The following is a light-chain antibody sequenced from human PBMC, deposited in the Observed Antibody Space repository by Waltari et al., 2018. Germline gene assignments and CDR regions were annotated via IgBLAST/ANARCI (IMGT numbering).Light chain of an antibody. CDR1: QRVTASQ. V-gene: IGKV3-20*01. CDR2: GAS. J-gene: IGKJ3*01. Sequence: EIVLTQTPGTMSLSPGDMATLSCRASQRVTASQVAWYQRKPGQAPRLLIYGASTRATGTPDRFSGTGSGTDFILTISGLEPEDFAVYFCQQYGSSTPFTFGPGTKV. CDR3: QQYGSSTPFT.